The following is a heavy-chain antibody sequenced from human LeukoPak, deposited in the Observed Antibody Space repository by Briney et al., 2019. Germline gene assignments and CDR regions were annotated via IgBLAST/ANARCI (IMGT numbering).Heavy chain of an antibody. V-gene: IGHV3-23*01. Sequence: GGSLRLSCAASGFTFSSYAMSWVRQAPGKGLEWVSVISGSGGSTYYADSVKGRFTISRDNSKNTLYLQMNSLRAEDTAVYYCAYWGAVGDFDYWGQGTLVTVSS. CDR1: GFTFSSYA. J-gene: IGHJ4*02. CDR3: AYWGAVGDFDY. CDR2: ISGSGGST. D-gene: IGHD6-19*01.